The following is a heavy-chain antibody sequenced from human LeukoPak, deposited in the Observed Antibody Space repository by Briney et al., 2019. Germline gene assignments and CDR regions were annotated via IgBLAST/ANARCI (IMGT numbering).Heavy chain of an antibody. CDR3: ARAIDYGYPGGY. J-gene: IGHJ4*02. Sequence: GGSLRLSCAASGFTFSSYSMNWVRQAPGKGLEWVSSISRSSDYTYYADSVKGRFTISRDNAKNSLYLQMNSLRAEDTAVYYCARAIDYGYPGGYWGQGTLVIVSS. V-gene: IGHV3-21*01. D-gene: IGHD4-17*01. CDR1: GFTFSSYS. CDR2: ISRSSDYT.